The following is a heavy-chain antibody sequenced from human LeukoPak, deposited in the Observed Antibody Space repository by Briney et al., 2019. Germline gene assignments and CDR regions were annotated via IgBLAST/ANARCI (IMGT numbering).Heavy chain of an antibody. D-gene: IGHD3-3*01. CDR2: ISSSSSYI. J-gene: IGHJ4*02. Sequence: GGSLRLSCAASGFTFSSYSMNWVRQAPGKGLEWVSSISSSSSYIYYADSVKGRFTISRDNAKNSLYLQMNSLRAEDTAVYYCARGCEWLLIYYFDYWGQGTLVTISS. CDR3: ARGCEWLLIYYFDY. V-gene: IGHV3-21*01. CDR1: GFTFSSYS.